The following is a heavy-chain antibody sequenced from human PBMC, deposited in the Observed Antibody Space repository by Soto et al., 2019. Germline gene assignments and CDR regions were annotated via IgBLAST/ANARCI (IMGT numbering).Heavy chain of an antibody. CDR3: AGVPNSAGPV. CDR1: GFTFSSYW. V-gene: IGHV3-74*01. CDR2: INSDGSII. Sequence: EVQLVESGGGLVQPGGSLRLSCAASGFTFSSYWMHWVRQAPGKGPVWVSRINSDGSIITYADSVKVRFTVSRDKAKNMLYMQMNSVRAEDTAVYYCAGVPNSAGPVWGQGTTVTVSS. D-gene: IGHD1-7*01. J-gene: IGHJ6*02.